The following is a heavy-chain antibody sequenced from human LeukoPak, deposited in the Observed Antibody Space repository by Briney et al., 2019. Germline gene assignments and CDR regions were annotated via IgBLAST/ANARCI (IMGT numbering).Heavy chain of an antibody. D-gene: IGHD4-17*01. CDR1: GFTFSSYA. J-gene: IGHJ3*02. V-gene: IGHV3-23*01. CDR2: ISGSGVST. CDR3: AKDLTYGDSAGGDAFDI. Sequence: GGSLRLSCAASGFTFSSYAMNWVRQAPGKGLEWVSGISGSGVSTYYADSVKGRFTISRDYSKNTLYLQMNSLRAEDPAVYYCAKDLTYGDSAGGDAFDIWGQGTMVTVSS.